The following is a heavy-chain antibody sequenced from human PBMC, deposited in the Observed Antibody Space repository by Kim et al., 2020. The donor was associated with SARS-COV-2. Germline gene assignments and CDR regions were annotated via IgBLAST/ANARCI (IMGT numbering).Heavy chain of an antibody. Sequence: GWSLRLSCAASGFTFSSYGMHWVRQAPGKGLEWVAVIWYDGSNKYYADSVKRRFTISRDNSKNTLYLQMNSLRAEDTAVSYCARAGMDIVVVPAALDYWG. CDR2: IWYDGSNK. CDR1: GFTFSSYG. CDR3: ARAGMDIVVVPAALDY. V-gene: IGHV3-33*01. J-gene: IGHJ4*01. D-gene: IGHD2-2*03.